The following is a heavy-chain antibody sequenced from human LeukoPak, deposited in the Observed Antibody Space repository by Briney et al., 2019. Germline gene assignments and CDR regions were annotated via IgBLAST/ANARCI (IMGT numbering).Heavy chain of an antibody. J-gene: IGHJ4*02. V-gene: IGHV3-20*04. CDR2: INWNGGST. CDR1: GFTFDDYG. CDR3: ARVHYGPLTGYLYYFNY. Sequence: PGGSLRLSCAASGFTFDDYGMSWVRQAPGKGLEWVSGINWNGGSTGYADSVKGRFTISRANSKTPLYLQMNSLRAEDTALYYCARVHYGPLTGYLYYFNYWGQGTLVTVSS. D-gene: IGHD3-9*01.